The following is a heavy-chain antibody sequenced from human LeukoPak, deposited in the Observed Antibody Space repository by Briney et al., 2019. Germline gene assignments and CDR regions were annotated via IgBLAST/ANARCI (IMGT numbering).Heavy chain of an antibody. CDR2: ISSSSSYI. D-gene: IGHD3-22*01. J-gene: IGHJ3*02. Sequence: GGSLRLSCAASGFAFSSYSMNWVRQAPGKGLEWVSSISSSSSYIYYADSVKGRLTISRDNAKNSLYLQMNSLRAEDTAVYYCARDPYYYDSSGYLAAEGHAFDIWGQGTMVTVSS. CDR3: ARDPYYYDSSGYLAAEGHAFDI. V-gene: IGHV3-21*01. CDR1: GFAFSSYS.